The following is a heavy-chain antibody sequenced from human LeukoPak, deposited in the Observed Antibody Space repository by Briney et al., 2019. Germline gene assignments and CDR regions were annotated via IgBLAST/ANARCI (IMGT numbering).Heavy chain of an antibody. V-gene: IGHV3-23*01. CDR3: AKVLGYGDSSYWYFDL. D-gene: IGHD3-22*01. Sequence: QPGGSLRLSCAAPGFTFTSYAMSWVRQAPGKGLEWVSAIRGSGGSTNYADSVRGRFTIPRDNSKNTLYLQMNSLRAEDTAVYYCAKVLGYGDSSYWYFDLWGRGTLVTVSS. CDR1: GFTFTSYA. J-gene: IGHJ2*01. CDR2: IRGSGGST.